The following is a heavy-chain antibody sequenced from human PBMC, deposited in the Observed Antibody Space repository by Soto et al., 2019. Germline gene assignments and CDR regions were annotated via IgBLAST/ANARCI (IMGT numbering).Heavy chain of an antibody. D-gene: IGHD5-12*01. Sequence: QVQLQESGPGLVKPSGTLSLTCTVSNGSISSSNWWSWVRQSPGKGLEWIGEVAQNGYIGSIPSLKSRLTILLDKPTNRFSLRLTSVTAADTAVYYCARNRLDGYDFDSWGQGILSPSPQ. CDR3: ARNRLDGYDFDS. CDR2: VAQNGYI. J-gene: IGHJ4*02. V-gene: IGHV4-4*02. CDR1: NGSISSSNW.